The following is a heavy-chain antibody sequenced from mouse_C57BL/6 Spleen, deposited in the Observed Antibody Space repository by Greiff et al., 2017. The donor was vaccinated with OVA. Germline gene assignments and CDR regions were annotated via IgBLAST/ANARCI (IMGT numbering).Heavy chain of an antibody. CDR1: GYAFTNYL. D-gene: IGHD2-3*01. CDR2: INPGSGGT. V-gene: IGHV1-54*01. J-gene: IGHJ2*01. Sequence: QVQLQQSGAELVRPGTSVKVSCKASGYAFTNYLIEWVKQRPGQGLEWIGLINPGSGGTNYNEKFKGKATLTADKSSSTAYMQLSSLTSEDSAVYFCARGMGPYYFDYWGQGTTLTVSS. CDR3: ARGMGPYYFDY.